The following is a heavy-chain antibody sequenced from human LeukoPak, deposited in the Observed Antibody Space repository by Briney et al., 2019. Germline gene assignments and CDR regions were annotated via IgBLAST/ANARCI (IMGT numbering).Heavy chain of an antibody. CDR3: ARSYYYSYYMDV. CDR1: GYTFTGYY. Sequence: ASVKVSCKASGYTFTGYYMHWVRQAPGQGHEWMGWINPNSGGTNYAQKFQGRVTMTRDTSISTAYMELSRLRSDDTAVYYCARSYYYSYYMDVWGKGTTVTVSS. CDR2: INPNSGGT. J-gene: IGHJ6*03. V-gene: IGHV1-2*02.